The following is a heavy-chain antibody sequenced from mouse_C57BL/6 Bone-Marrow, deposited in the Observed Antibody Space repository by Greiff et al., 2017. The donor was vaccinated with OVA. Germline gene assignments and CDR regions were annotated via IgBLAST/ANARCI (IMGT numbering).Heavy chain of an antibody. V-gene: IGHV5-9-1*02. J-gene: IGHJ4*01. CDR1: GFTFSSYA. D-gene: IGHD2-4*01. Sequence: EVKVEESGEGLVKPGGSLKLSCAASGFTFSSYAMSWVRQTPEKRLEWVAYISSGGDYIYYADTVKGRFTISRDNARNTLYLQMSSLKSEDTAMYYCTRDDYDEAMDYWGQGTSVTVSS. CDR3: TRDDYDEAMDY. CDR2: ISSGGDYI.